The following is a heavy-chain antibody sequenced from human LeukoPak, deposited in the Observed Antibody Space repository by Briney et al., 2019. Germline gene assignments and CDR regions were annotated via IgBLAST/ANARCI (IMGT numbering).Heavy chain of an antibody. V-gene: IGHV1-2*02. Sequence: ASVKVSCKASGYTFTGYYMHWVRQAPGQGLEWMGWINPNSGGTNYAQKFQGRVTMTRDTSISTAYMELSRLRSDDTAVYYCARVAGTGLAYYYGMDVWGQGTTVTVSS. D-gene: IGHD3-10*01. CDR3: ARVAGTGLAYYYGMDV. CDR1: GYTFTGYY. J-gene: IGHJ6*02. CDR2: INPNSGGT.